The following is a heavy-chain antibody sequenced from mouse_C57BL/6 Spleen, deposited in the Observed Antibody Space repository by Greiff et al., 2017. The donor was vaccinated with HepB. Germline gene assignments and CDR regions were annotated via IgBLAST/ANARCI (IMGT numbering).Heavy chain of an antibody. D-gene: IGHD1-1*01. Sequence: VQLQQSGAELVKPGASVKMSCKASGYTFTSYWITWVKQRPGQGLEWIGDIYPGSGSTNYNEKFKNKATLTVDTSSSTAYMQLSSLTSEDSAFYYCARDYYGSTFDYWGQGTTLTVSS. CDR1: GYTFTSYW. CDR2: IYPGSGST. J-gene: IGHJ2*01. V-gene: IGHV1-55*01. CDR3: ARDYYGSTFDY.